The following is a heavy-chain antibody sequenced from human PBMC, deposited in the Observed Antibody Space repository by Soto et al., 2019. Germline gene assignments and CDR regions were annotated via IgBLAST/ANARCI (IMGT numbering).Heavy chain of an antibody. CDR2: ISGFGDST. CDR1: VFSFSSYG. CDR3: AXDAVVVVPAVIRNWFDP. V-gene: IGHV3-23*01. D-gene: IGHD2-2*01. J-gene: IGHJ5*02. Sequence: LGGSLRLSCAASVFSFSSYGMSWVRQAPGKGLEWVSGISGFGDSTYYADSVKGRFTISRDNSENTLYLQMNGLRAEDTAVYFCAXDAVVVVPAVIRNWFDPWGQGTQVTVSS.